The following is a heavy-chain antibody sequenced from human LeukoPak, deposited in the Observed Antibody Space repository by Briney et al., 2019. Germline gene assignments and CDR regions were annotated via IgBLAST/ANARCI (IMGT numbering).Heavy chain of an antibody. D-gene: IGHD2-15*01. CDR3: ARTYSTPDV. Sequence: PSETLSLTCTVSGGSVSSSDYYWGWVRQPPGKGLEWMGSVHYTGGTSYNPSLESRVTMSVDTSKNQFSLRLTSVTAADTAVYYCARTYSTPDVWGQGTMVTVSS. CDR1: GGSVSSSDYY. J-gene: IGHJ6*02. CDR2: VHYTGGT. V-gene: IGHV4-39*01.